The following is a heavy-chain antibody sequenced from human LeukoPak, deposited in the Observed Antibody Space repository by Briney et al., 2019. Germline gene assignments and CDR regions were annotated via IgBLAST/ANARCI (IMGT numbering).Heavy chain of an antibody. CDR3: ARVGPGGDSFDY. J-gene: IGHJ4*02. CDR2: MNPNSGNT. V-gene: IGHV1-8*01. Sequence: ASVKVSCKASGYTFTSYDINWVRQATGQGLEWMGWMNPNSGNTGYAQKFQGRVTMTRNTSISTAYMELSRLRSDDTAVYYCARVGPGGDSFDYWGQGTLVTVSS. CDR1: GYTFTSYD. D-gene: IGHD3-16*01.